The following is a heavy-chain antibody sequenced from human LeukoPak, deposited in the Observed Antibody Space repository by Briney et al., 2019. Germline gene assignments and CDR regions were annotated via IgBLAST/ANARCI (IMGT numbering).Heavy chain of an antibody. CDR3: ARXXTXXLXAFXI. CDR2: IYHSGST. V-gene: IGHV4-38-2*02. D-gene: IGHD5-12*01. J-gene: IGHJ3*02. CDR1: XYSISSGYY. Sequence: CTVSXYSISSGYYWGWIRQPPGKGLEWIGSIYHSGSTYYNPSLKSRVTISVDTSKNQFSLKLSSVTAADTAVYYCARXXTXXLXAFXIWGQGTMVTVSS.